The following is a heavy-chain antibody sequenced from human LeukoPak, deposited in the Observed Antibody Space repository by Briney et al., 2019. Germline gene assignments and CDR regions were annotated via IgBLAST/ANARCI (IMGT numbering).Heavy chain of an antibody. J-gene: IGHJ5*02. V-gene: IGHV4-34*01. CDR3: AASSQLGSYNWFDP. D-gene: IGHD1-1*01. Sequence: PSETLSLTCAVYGASFSDRCWTWIRQPPGKGPEWIGEIDQSRSTKYNPSLKGRVTISLDTSKNQFSLDLTSVTAADTAIYYCAASSQLGSYNWFDPWGQGTPVTVSP. CDR1: GASFSDRC. CDR2: IDQSRST.